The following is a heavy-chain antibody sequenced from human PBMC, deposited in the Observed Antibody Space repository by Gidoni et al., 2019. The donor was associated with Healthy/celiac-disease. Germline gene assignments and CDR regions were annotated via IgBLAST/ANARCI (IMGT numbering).Heavy chain of an antibody. CDR2: IGTAGDT. D-gene: IGHD3-3*01. V-gene: IGHV3-13*01. Sequence: EVQLVESGGGLVQPGGSLRLSCAASGFTFSSYDMHWVRQATGKGLEWVSAIGTAGDTYYPGSVKGRFTISRENAKNSLYLQMNSLRAGDTAVYYCAREKASGAIFNRNYYYYGMDVWGQGTTVTVSS. CDR3: AREKASGAIFNRNYYYYGMDV. J-gene: IGHJ6*02. CDR1: GFTFSSYD.